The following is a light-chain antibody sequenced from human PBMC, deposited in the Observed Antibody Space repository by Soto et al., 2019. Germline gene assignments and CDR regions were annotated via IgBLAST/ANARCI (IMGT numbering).Light chain of an antibody. J-gene: IGKJ1*01. V-gene: IGKV1-5*03. CDR1: QSVSIW. CDR2: KSS. Sequence: DIQMTQSPSTLSASAGDRVTISCQASQSVSIWLAWYQQKPGRAPKLLIYKSSILESGVPSRFSGSGSGTEFTLTISSLQPDDFATYYCQQFNTSPWTFGQGTKVDIK. CDR3: QQFNTSPWT.